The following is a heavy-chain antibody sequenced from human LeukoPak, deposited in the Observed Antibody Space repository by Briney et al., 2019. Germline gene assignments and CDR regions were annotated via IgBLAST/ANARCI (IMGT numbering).Heavy chain of an antibody. V-gene: IGHV3-7*03. J-gene: IGHJ4*02. Sequence: SGGSLRLSCAASGFTFRHYWMTWVRQAPGKGLEWVATIKQDGSEKYYVDSLKGRFTISRDNAKNSLYLQINSLRADDTAIYYCARDSGRFYIDYWGQGTLVTVSS. CDR3: ARDSGRFYIDY. D-gene: IGHD5-12*01. CDR1: GFTFRHYW. CDR2: IKQDGSEK.